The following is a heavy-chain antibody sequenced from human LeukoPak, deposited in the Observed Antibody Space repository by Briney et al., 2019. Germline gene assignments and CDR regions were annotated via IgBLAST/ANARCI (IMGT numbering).Heavy chain of an antibody. CDR3: ARASYDSSDYEYFHH. Sequence: ASVKVSCKASGYTFTSYDINWVRQATGQGLEWMGWMNPNSGNTGYAQEFQGRVTMTRNTSISTAYMELSSLRSEDAAVYYCARASYDSSDYEYFHHWGQGTLVTVSS. D-gene: IGHD3-22*01. CDR1: GYTFTSYD. CDR2: MNPNSGNT. J-gene: IGHJ1*01. V-gene: IGHV1-8*01.